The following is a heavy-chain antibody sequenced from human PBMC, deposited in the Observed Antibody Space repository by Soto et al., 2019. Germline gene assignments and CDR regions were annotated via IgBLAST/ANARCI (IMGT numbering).Heavy chain of an antibody. Sequence: QVQLQESGPGLVKPSQTLSLTCTVSGGSISSGDYYWSWIRQPPGKGLEWIGYIYYSGSTYYNPSLKSRVTISVDTSKNQFSLKLSSVTAADTAVYYCASLYSSSWYGGGSVDYWGQGTLVTVSS. J-gene: IGHJ4*02. CDR1: GGSISSGDYY. D-gene: IGHD6-13*01. CDR3: ASLYSSSWYGGGSVDY. CDR2: IYYSGST. V-gene: IGHV4-30-4*08.